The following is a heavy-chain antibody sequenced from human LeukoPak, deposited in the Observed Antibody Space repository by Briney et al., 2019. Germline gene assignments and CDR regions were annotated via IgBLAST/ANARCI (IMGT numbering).Heavy chain of an antibody. CDR2: IYYSGST. CDR1: GGSISSSSYY. J-gene: IGHJ4*02. CDR3: ARQSGITIFGVVIPGALDY. Sequence: SETLSLTCTVSGGSISSSSYYWGWIRQPPGKGLEWIGSIYYSGSTYYNPSLKSRVTISVDTSKNQFSLKLSSVTAADTAVYYCARQSGITIFGVVIPGALDYWGQGTLVTVSS. D-gene: IGHD3-3*01. V-gene: IGHV4-39*01.